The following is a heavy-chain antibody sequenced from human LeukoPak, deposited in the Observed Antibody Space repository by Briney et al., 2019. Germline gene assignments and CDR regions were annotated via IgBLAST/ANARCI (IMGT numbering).Heavy chain of an antibody. D-gene: IGHD3-3*01. CDR1: GFTFSSYG. CDR3: AKDYDFWSSGYFDY. Sequence: GRSLRLSCAASGFTFSSYGMHWVRQAPGKGLEWMAVISFDGSNKYYTDSVKGRFTISRDNSKNTLYLQMNSLRAEDTAVYCCAKDYDFWSSGYFDYWGQGTLVTVSS. CDR2: ISFDGSNK. J-gene: IGHJ4*02. V-gene: IGHV3-30*18.